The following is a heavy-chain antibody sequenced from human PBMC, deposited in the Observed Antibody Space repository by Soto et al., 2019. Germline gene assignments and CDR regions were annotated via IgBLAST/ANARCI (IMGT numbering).Heavy chain of an antibody. Sequence: SETLSLTCTLSGGSLNSYYWSWIRQPPGKGLEWIGYIYYSGSTNYNPSLKSRVTMSVDTSKNQFSLKLSTVTPADTAVYYCARRGYGSRWPNVYMDVWGKGTTVTVSS. D-gene: IGHD6-13*01. CDR2: IYYSGST. J-gene: IGHJ6*03. CDR3: ARRGYGSRWPNVYMDV. V-gene: IGHV4-59*08. CDR1: GGSLNSYY.